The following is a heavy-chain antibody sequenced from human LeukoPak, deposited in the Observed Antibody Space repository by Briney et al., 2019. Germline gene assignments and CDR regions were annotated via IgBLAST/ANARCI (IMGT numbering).Heavy chain of an antibody. CDR2: IYYSGST. Sequence: SETLSLTCTVSGGSISSYYWSWIRQPPGKGLEWIGYIYYSGSTNYNPSLKSRVTISVDTSKNQFSLRLTSVTAADTAAYYCAKAFLFPGTTSPFDYWGQGSLVTVSA. CDR1: GGSISSYY. CDR3: AKAFLFPGTTSPFDY. D-gene: IGHD3-3*02. J-gene: IGHJ4*02. V-gene: IGHV4-59*08.